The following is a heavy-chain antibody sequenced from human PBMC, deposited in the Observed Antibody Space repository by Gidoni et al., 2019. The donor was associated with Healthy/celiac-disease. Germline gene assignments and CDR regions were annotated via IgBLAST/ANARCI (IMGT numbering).Heavy chain of an antibody. V-gene: IGHV3-33*01. CDR1: GFTFSSYG. Sequence: QVQLVESGGGVVQPGRSLRLSCAASGFTFSSYGMHWVRQAPGKGLEWVAVIWYDGSNKYYADSVKGRFTISRDNSKNTLYLQMNSLRAEDTAVYYCARAYTTNDAFDIWGQGTMVTVSS. CDR2: IWYDGSNK. CDR3: ARAYTTNDAFDI. J-gene: IGHJ3*02. D-gene: IGHD1-1*01.